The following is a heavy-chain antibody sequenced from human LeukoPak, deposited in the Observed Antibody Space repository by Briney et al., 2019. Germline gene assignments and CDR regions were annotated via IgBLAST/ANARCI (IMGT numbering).Heavy chain of an antibody. Sequence: GGSLRLSCAASGFTFSSYAMHWVRQAPGKGLEWVAVISYDGSNKYYADSVKGRFTISGDNSKNTLYLQMNSLRAEDTAVYYCARDVGHRGYSYGFDYWGQGTPVTVSS. CDR2: ISYDGSNK. CDR1: GFTFSSYA. J-gene: IGHJ4*02. D-gene: IGHD5-18*01. V-gene: IGHV3-30-3*01. CDR3: ARDVGHRGYSYGFDY.